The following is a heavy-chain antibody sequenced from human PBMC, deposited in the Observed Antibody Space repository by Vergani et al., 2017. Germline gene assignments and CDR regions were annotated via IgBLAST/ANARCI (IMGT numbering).Heavy chain of an antibody. CDR2: VYYSWTN. J-gene: IGHJ6*03. CDR3: ARGQTGYSRDWSTYFFYMDV. D-gene: IGHD3/OR15-3a*01. CDR1: GDAISRDTYS. Sequence: QLQLQESDSRLVNPSQTLSLTCTLSGDAISRDTYSWNWVRQPPGKPLEWIGSVYYSWTNYYNPSLWARVTMSIDKSTNHFSLTLTSVTAADSAFYFCARGQTGYSRDWSTYFFYMDVWGKGTTVTVSS. V-gene: IGHV4-30-2*01.